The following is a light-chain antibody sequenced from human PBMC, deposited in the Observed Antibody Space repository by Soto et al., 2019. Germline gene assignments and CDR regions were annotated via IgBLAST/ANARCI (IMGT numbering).Light chain of an antibody. Sequence: DIQITQSPSSVSSSVGDRVTITCLSSQVISSLLAWYQQKPGKAPKLLIYAASSLQSGVPSRFSGSGSGTDFTLTISSLQPEDFATYYCQQANSLPLFGPGTKVDIK. CDR1: QVISSL. J-gene: IGKJ3*01. V-gene: IGKV1-12*01. CDR2: AAS. CDR3: QQANSLPL.